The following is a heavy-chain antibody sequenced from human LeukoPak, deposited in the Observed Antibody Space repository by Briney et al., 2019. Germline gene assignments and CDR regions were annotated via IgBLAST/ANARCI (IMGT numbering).Heavy chain of an antibody. CDR1: GGSISSYY. CDR2: IYYSGST. V-gene: IGHV4-59*01. D-gene: IGHD4-17*01. Sequence: SDTLSLTCTVSGGSISSYYWSWIRQPPGKGLEWIGYIYYSGSTNYNPSLKSRVTISVDTSKNQFSLKLSSVTAADTAVYYCARDGDYGDLDYWGQGTLVTVSS. J-gene: IGHJ4*02. CDR3: ARDGDYGDLDY.